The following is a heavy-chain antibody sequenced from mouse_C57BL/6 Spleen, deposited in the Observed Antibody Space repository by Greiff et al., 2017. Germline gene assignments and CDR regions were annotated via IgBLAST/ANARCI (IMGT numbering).Heavy chain of an antibody. D-gene: IGHD1-1*01. V-gene: IGHV2-2*01. CDR2: IWSGGST. Sequence: QVQLQQSGPGLVQPSQSLSITCTVSGFSLTSYGVHWVRQSPGKGLEWLGVIWSGGSTDYNAAFISRLSISKDNSKSQVFFKMNSLQADDTAIYYCARNYYGSSEYYFDYWGQGTTLTVSS. CDR3: ARNYYGSSEYYFDY. CDR1: GFSLTSYG. J-gene: IGHJ2*01.